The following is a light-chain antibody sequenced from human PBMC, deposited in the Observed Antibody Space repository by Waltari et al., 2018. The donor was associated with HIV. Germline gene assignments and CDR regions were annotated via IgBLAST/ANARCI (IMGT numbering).Light chain of an antibody. CDR1: SSNLGRRT. CDR3: AAWDNILNGFV. CDR2: DNN. V-gene: IGLV1-44*01. J-gene: IGLJ2*01. Sequence: QSVLTQPLSASGTPGQRVTISCSGTSSNLGRRTVNWYQHLPGTAPKLLIYDNNRRPPGVPDRFSGSKSGTSASLAISGLQSEDEANYYCAAWDNILNGFVFGGGTQLTVL.